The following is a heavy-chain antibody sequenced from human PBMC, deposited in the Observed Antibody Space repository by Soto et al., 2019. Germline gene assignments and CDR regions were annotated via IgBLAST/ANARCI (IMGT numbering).Heavy chain of an antibody. CDR1: GGSISSYY. CDR2: IYYSGST. J-gene: IGHJ6*02. V-gene: IGHV4-59*08. Sequence: SETLSLTCTVSGGSISSYYWSWIRQPPGKGLEWIGYIYYSGSTNYNPSLKSRVTISVDTSKNQFSLKLSSVTAADTAMYYCARHYLSSSGWYVRVNRYYYYGMDVWGQGTTVTVSS. D-gene: IGHD6-19*01. CDR3: ARHYLSSSGWYVRVNRYYYYGMDV.